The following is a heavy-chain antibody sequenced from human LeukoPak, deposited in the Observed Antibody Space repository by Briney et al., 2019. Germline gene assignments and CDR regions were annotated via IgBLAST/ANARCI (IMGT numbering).Heavy chain of an antibody. V-gene: IGHV4-34*01. CDR2: INHSGST. CDR1: SGSFSGYY. CDR3: ARVLGADWLLLDI. J-gene: IGHJ3*02. D-gene: IGHD3-9*01. Sequence: SETLSLTCAVYSGSFSGYYWSWIRQPPGKGLEWIGEINHSGSTNYNPSLKSRVTISLDTSKNQFSLKLSSVTAADTAVYYCARVLGADWLLLDIWGQGTMVTVSS.